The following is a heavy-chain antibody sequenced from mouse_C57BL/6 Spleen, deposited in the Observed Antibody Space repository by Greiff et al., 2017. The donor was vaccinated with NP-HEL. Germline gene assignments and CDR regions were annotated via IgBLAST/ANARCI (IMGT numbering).Heavy chain of an antibody. CDR1: GYTFTDYY. CDR3: ANSKERYFDV. V-gene: IGHV1-76*01. D-gene: IGHD2-5*01. CDR2: IYPGSGNT. Sequence: QVQLKESGAELVRPGASVKLSCKASGYTFTDYYINWVKQRPGQGLEWIARIYPGSGNTYYNEKFKGKATLTAEKSSSTAYMQLSSLTSEDSAVYFCANSKERYFDVWGTGTTVTVSS. J-gene: IGHJ1*03.